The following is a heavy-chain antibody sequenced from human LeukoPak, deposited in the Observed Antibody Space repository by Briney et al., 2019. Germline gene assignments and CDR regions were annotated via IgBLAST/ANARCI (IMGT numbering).Heavy chain of an antibody. CDR1: GGSISSHY. J-gene: IGHJ4*02. CDR2: IYYSGST. Sequence: PSETLSLTCTVSGGSISSHYWSWIRQPPGKGLEWIGYIYYSGSTNYNSSLKSRVTISVDTSKNQFSLKLSSVTAADTAVYYCARVRGYCSSTSCYTLDYWGQGTLVTVSS. V-gene: IGHV4-59*11. CDR3: ARVRGYCSSTSCYTLDY. D-gene: IGHD2-2*02.